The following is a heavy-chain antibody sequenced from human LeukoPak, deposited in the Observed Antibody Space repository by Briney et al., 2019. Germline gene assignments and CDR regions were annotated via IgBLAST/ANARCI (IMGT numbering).Heavy chain of an antibody. D-gene: IGHD6-13*01. CDR2: VTSNGRST. J-gene: IGHJ4*02. Sequence: GGSLRLSCAASGFTFSSYAMHWVRQAPGKGLEYVSTVTSNGRSTYYANSVKGRFTISRDNSKNTLYLQMGSLRAEDMAVYYCARADSSTWRIIDYWGQGTPVTVSS. V-gene: IGHV3-64*01. CDR3: ARADSSTWRIIDY. CDR1: GFTFSSYA.